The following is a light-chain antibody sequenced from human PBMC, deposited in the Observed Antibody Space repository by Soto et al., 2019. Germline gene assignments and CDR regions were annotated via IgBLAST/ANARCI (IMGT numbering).Light chain of an antibody. Sequence: EIVLTQSPGTLSLSPGERATLSCRASQTVSSSYLAWYQQKPGQAPRLLIYGASSRATGIPDRFSGSGSGTAFTLSISRLEPEDFAVYYCQQYGRSPPVTFGPGTKVELK. CDR3: QQYGRSPPVT. J-gene: IGKJ1*01. CDR1: QTVSSSY. CDR2: GAS. V-gene: IGKV3-20*01.